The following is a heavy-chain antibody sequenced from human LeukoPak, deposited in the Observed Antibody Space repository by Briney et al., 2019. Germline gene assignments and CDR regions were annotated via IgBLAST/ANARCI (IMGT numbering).Heavy chain of an antibody. CDR1: GFTFSSYW. CDR2: IKQDGSEK. Sequence: SGGSLRLSCAASGFTFSSYWMSWVRQAPGKGLEWVANIKQDGSEKYYVDSVKGRFTISRDNSKNTLYLQMNSLRAEDTAVYYCAKDCSSTSCYSDYYMDVWGKGTTVTVSS. J-gene: IGHJ6*03. CDR3: AKDCSSTSCYSDYYMDV. D-gene: IGHD2-2*02. V-gene: IGHV3-7*01.